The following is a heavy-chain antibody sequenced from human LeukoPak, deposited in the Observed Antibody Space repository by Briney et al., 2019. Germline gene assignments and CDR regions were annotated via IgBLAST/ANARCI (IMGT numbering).Heavy chain of an antibody. V-gene: IGHV3-9*03. J-gene: IGHJ4*02. Sequence: GRSLRLSCAASGFTFGDYAMHWVRQAPGKGLEWVSGISWNSGSIGYADSVKGRFTISRDNAMNSLYLQMNSLRAEDMALYYCAKGKESAVAGYYFDYWGQGTLVTVSS. CDR3: AKGKESAVAGYYFDY. CDR2: ISWNSGSI. CDR1: GFTFGDYA. D-gene: IGHD6-19*01.